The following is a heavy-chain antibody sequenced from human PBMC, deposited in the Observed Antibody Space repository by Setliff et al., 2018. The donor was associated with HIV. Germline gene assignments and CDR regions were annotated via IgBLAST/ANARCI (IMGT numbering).Heavy chain of an antibody. J-gene: IGHJ4*02. CDR3: ARDTIVGAIPLLDY. Sequence: GGSLRLSCAASGFTFSGYEMNWVRQAPGKGLEWVSYISSSGSTIYYADSVKGRFTISRDNAKNSLYLQMNSLRAEDTAVYYCARDTIVGAIPLLDYWGQGTLVTVSS. V-gene: IGHV3-48*03. D-gene: IGHD1-26*01. CDR2: ISSSGSTI. CDR1: GFTFSGYE.